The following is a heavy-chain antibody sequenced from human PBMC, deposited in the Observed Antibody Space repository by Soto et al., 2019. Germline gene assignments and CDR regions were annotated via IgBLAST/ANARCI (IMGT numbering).Heavy chain of an antibody. D-gene: IGHD6-19*01. CDR3: ARDRSSGWEHFDY. V-gene: IGHV3-33*01. CDR1: GFTFSSYG. CDR2: IWYDGSNK. J-gene: IGHJ4*02. Sequence: QVQLVESGGGVVQPGRSLRLSCAASGFTFSSYGMHWVRQAPGKGLEWVAVIWYDGSNKYYADSVKGRFTISRDNSKNTLYPQMNSLRAEDTAVYYCARDRSSGWEHFDYWGQGTLVTVSS.